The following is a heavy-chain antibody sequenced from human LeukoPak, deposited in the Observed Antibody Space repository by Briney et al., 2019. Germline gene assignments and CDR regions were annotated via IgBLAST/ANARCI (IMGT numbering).Heavy chain of an antibody. D-gene: IGHD5-18*01. CDR1: GFTFSSYG. J-gene: IGHJ4*02. CDR2: IRYDGSNK. V-gene: IGHV3-30*02. CDR3: AKDGGGYSYGRSDTTFDY. Sequence: PGGSLRLSCAASGFTFSSYGMHWVRQAPGKGLEWVAFIRYDGSNKYYADSVKGRFTISRDNSKNTLYLQMNSLRAEDTAVYYCAKDGGGYSYGRSDTTFDYWGQGTLVTVSS.